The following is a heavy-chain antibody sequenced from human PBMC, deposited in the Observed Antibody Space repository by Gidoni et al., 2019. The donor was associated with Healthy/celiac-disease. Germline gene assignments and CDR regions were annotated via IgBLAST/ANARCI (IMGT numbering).Heavy chain of an antibody. Sequence: QVQLVESGGGVVQPGRSLRLSCAASGFTFSSYGMHWVRQAPGKGLEWVAVIWYDGSNKYYADSVKGRFTISRDNSKNTLYLQMNSLRAEDTAVYYCARGYCSEPPPREFDYWGQGTLVTVSS. J-gene: IGHJ4*02. CDR2: IWYDGSNK. D-gene: IGHD2-15*01. CDR3: ARGYCSEPPPREFDY. CDR1: GFTFSSYG. V-gene: IGHV3-33*01.